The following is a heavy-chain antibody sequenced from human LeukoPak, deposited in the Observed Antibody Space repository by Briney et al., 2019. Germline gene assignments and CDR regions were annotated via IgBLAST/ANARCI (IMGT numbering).Heavy chain of an antibody. D-gene: IGHD3-10*01. CDR3: AREAGSGSYAAF. J-gene: IGHJ4*02. V-gene: IGHV1-69*01. CDR2: IIPIFGTA. Sequence: SVKVSCKASGGTFSSYAISWVRQAPGQGLEWMGGIIPIFGTANYAQKFQGRVTITADESTSTAYMELSSLRSEDTAAYYCAREAGSGSYAAFWGQGTLVTVSS. CDR1: GGTFSSYA.